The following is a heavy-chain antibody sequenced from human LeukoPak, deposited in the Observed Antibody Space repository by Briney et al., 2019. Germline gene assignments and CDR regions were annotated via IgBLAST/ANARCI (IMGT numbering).Heavy chain of an antibody. D-gene: IGHD3-10*01. CDR3: VKDWGSYFASGSSYFDY. V-gene: IGHV3-21*01. CDR1: GFTFNSYT. Sequence: GGSLRLSCAASGFTFNSYTMSWVRQAPGKGLEWVSSISGSSSDMYYADAVKGRFTISRDNAKNSLYLQMNSLRAEDTAVYYCVKDWGSYFASGSSYFDYWGQGTLVTVSS. CDR2: ISGSSSDM. J-gene: IGHJ4*02.